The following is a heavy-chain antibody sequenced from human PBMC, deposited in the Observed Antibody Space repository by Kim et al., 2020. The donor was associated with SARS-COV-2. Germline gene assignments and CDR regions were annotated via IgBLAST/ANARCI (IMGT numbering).Heavy chain of an antibody. CDR3: TTWSGSTD. Sequence: GGSLRLSCAASGFTFSDAWMSWVRQAPGKGLEWVGRIKRATEGGTVHYAAPVKGRFTISRDDSKDTLYLQMNSLKTEDTAVYYCTTWSGSTDWGQGTLVTVSS. CDR1: GFTFSDAW. CDR2: IKRATEGGTV. J-gene: IGHJ1*01. D-gene: IGHD1-26*01. V-gene: IGHV3-15*01.